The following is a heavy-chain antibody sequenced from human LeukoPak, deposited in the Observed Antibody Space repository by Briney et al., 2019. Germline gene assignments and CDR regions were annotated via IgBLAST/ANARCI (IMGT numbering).Heavy chain of an antibody. CDR1: GGSISSGDYY. Sequence: SQTLSLTCTVSGGSISSGDYYWSWIRQPPGKGLEWIGYIYYSGSTYYNPSLKSRVTISVDTSKNQFSLKLSSVTAADTAVYYCARDREDYGDPYYFDYWGQGTLVTVSS. CDR3: ARDREDYGDPYYFDY. J-gene: IGHJ4*02. V-gene: IGHV4-30-4*01. CDR2: IYYSGST. D-gene: IGHD4-17*01.